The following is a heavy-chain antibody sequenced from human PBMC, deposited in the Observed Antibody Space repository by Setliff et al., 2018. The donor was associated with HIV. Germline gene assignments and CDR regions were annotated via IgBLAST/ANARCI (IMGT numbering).Heavy chain of an antibody. V-gene: IGHV1-2*02. CDR1: GYTFTAHH. Sequence: ASVKVSCKSSGYTFTAHHIHWVRQAPGQGPEWMGWIIPKSGETSYAEKFRGRVTMTRDTSLSTAYMELSWLTSDDTAVYYCAGVSSQFSEWRKDYFEYWGQGSLVTVSS. CDR2: IIPKSGET. J-gene: IGHJ4*02. D-gene: IGHD3-3*01. CDR3: AGVSSQFSEWRKDYFEY.